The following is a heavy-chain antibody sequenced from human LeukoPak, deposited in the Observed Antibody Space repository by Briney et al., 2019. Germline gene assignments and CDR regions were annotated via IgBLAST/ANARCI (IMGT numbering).Heavy chain of an antibody. D-gene: IGHD5-18*01. J-gene: IGHJ4*02. Sequence: PGGSLRLSCAASGFTFDIYWMSWVRQAPGKGLEWVATIKQDGSEKYYVDSVKGRLTISRDNAKNSLYLQMNSLRGEGTAVYYCAASGYSYGIGSYWGQGTLVTVSS. CDR1: GFTFDIYW. V-gene: IGHV3-7*01. CDR3: AASGYSYGIGSY. CDR2: IKQDGSEK.